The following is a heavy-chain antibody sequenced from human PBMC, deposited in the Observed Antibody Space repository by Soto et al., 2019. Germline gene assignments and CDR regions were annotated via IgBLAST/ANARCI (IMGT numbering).Heavy chain of an antibody. J-gene: IGHJ3*02. Sequence: PGESLKISCKGSGYGFTNYWIGWVRQMPGKGLEWMGIIYPGDSDTRYSPSFQGQVTISVDKSISTAYLQWSSLKASDTAMYYCARRYSNYVVYAFDIWGQGTMVTVSS. V-gene: IGHV5-51*01. CDR3: ARRYSNYVVYAFDI. CDR2: IYPGDSDT. CDR1: GYGFTNYW. D-gene: IGHD4-4*01.